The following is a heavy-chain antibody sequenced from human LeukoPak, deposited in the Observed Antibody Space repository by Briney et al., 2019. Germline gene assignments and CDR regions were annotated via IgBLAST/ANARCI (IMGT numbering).Heavy chain of an antibody. CDR3: ARVGQVVVTATDWYFDL. V-gene: IGHV4-39*01. J-gene: IGHJ2*01. Sequence: PSETLSLTCTVSGGSISSSSYYWGWIRQPPGKGLEWIGSIYYSGSTYYNPSLKSRVTISVDTSKNQFSLKLSSVTAADTAVYYCARVGQVVVTATDWYFDLWGRGTLVTVSS. D-gene: IGHD2-21*02. CDR2: IYYSGST. CDR1: GGSISSSSYY.